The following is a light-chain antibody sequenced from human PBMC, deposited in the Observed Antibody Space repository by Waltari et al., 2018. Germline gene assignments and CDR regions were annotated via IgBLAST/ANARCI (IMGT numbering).Light chain of an antibody. V-gene: IGKV1-39*01. CDR3: QQSYSTPRT. CDR1: QSISTY. Sequence: DIQMTQSPSSLSTYVGDRVTITCRASQSISTYLNWYQQKPGKAPKLLIYAASSLQSGVPSRFSGSGSGTDFTLTISSLQPEDFVTYYCQQSYSTPRTFGQGTRLEIK. J-gene: IGKJ2*01. CDR2: AAS.